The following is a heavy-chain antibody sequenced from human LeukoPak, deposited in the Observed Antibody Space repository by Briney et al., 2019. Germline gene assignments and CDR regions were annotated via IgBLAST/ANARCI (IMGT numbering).Heavy chain of an antibody. Sequence: SETLSLTCTVSGGSISSYYWSWIRQPPGKGLEWIGYIYYSGSTNYSPSLKGRVTISVDTSKNQFSLKLTSVTAADTAVYYCTKGRGIWGQGTLVTVSS. J-gene: IGHJ4*02. D-gene: IGHD3-10*01. CDR2: IYYSGST. CDR1: GGSISSYY. V-gene: IGHV4-59*08. CDR3: TKGRGI.